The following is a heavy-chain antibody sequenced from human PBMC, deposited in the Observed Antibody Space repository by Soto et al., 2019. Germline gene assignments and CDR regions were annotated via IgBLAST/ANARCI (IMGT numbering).Heavy chain of an antibody. V-gene: IGHV3-7*01. J-gene: IGHJ6*03. CDR1: GFTFSSYW. Sequence: VGSLRLSCAASGFTFSSYWMSWVRQAPGKGLEWVANIKQDGSEKYYVDSVKGRFTISRDNAKNSLYLQMNSLRAEDTAVYYCARVVKYYYYYYMDVWGKGTTVTVSS. CDR2: IKQDGSEK. CDR3: ARVVKYYYYYYMDV.